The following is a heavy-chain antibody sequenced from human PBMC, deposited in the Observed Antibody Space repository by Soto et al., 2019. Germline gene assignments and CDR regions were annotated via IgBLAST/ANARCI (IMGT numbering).Heavy chain of an antibody. CDR2: ITWNSGSI. V-gene: IGHV3-9*01. J-gene: IGHJ4*02. D-gene: IGHD6-19*01. CDR1: GFTFDDYA. CDR3: AKDGRYASGWTFIHY. Sequence: EVQLVESGGGLVQPGRSLRLSCAASGFTFDDYAMHWVRQAPGKGLEWVSGITWNSGSIAYADSVKGRFTISRDNAQNSLYLQMNSLRAEDTALYYCAKDGRYASGWTFIHYWGQGTLVTVSS.